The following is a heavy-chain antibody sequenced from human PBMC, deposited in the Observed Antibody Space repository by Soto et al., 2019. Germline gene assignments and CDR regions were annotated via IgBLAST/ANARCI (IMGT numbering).Heavy chain of an antibody. CDR3: CLVKTRAKPSKSGYWFDS. CDR1: GFTFSHAW. V-gene: IGHV3-15*01. CDR2: IKSRADGETK. J-gene: IGHJ5*01. D-gene: IGHD4-4*01. Sequence: GGSLRLSCAASGFTFSHAWMSWVRQAPGKGLEWVGRIKSRADGETKDYGAPVRGRFTISRDDSKDTVYLQMNSLRIEDTAVYYSCLVKTRAKPSKSGYWFDSWGPGTLVTVSS.